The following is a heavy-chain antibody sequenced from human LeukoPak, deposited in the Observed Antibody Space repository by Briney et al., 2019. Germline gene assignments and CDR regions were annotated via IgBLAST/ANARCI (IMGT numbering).Heavy chain of an antibody. CDR2: IWSDGSYE. CDR1: GFTLRGYG. D-gene: IGHD2-8*02. CDR3: ARVRGNCAGGSCYLDY. J-gene: IGHJ4*02. Sequence: PGTSLRLSCAASGFTLRGYGMKWVRQAPGKGLEWVAIIWSDGSYEYYVDSVKGRFSISRDDSKNTLYLQMNSLRAEDTAVYYCARVRGNCAGGSCYLDYWGQGTLVTVSS. V-gene: IGHV3-33*01.